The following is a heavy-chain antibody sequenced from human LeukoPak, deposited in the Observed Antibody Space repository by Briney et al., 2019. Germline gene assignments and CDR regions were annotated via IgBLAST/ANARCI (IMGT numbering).Heavy chain of an antibody. J-gene: IGHJ4*02. D-gene: IGHD3-3*01. CDR1: GGSISSSSYY. V-gene: IGHV4-61*05. CDR2: IYYSGST. CDR3: ARVRPDFWSGYYFDY. Sequence: KPSETLSLTCTVSGGSISSSSYYWGWIRQPPGKRLEWIGYIYYSGSTNYNPSLKSRVTISADTSKNQFSLKLSSVTAADTAVYYCARVRPDFWSGYYFDYWGQGTLVTVSS.